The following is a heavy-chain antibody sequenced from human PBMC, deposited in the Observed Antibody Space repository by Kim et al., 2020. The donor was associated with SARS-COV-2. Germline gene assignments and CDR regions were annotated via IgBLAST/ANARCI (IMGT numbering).Heavy chain of an antibody. D-gene: IGHD4-17*01. CDR1: GGSFSGYY. J-gene: IGHJ6*02. Sequence: SETLSLTCAVYGGSFSGYYWSWIRQPPGKGLEWIGEINHSGSTNYNPSLKSRVTISVDTSKNQFSLKLSSVTAADTAVYYCARGSTVTTFFSAYYYYGMDVGGQGTTVTVSS. CDR2: INHSGST. V-gene: IGHV4-34*01. CDR3: ARGSTVTTFFSAYYYYGMDV.